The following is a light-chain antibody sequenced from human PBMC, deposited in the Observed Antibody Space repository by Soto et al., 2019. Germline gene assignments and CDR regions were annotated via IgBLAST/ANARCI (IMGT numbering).Light chain of an antibody. V-gene: IGKV1-5*03. J-gene: IGKJ1*01. Sequence: DIQMTQSPSTLSASVGDSVSINCRASQSISGWLAWYQQKPGKAPRLLIYKASTLEIGVPSRFSGSGSGTEFTLTISSLQPDDVAIYYCQQYNDYSWTFGQGTKVDIK. CDR2: KAS. CDR3: QQYNDYSWT. CDR1: QSISGW.